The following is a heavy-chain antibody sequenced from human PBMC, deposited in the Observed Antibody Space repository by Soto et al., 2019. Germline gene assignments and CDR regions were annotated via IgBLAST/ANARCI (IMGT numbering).Heavy chain of an antibody. CDR3: ARGHDSRGPNPAFDY. V-gene: IGHV4-31*03. D-gene: IGHD3-22*01. CDR1: GVSINSGGSY. J-gene: IGHJ4*02. Sequence: SETLSLTCTVSGVSINSGGSYCIWIRQHPGKGLEWIGYIYYSGSTYYNPSLKSRATISVDTSKNQFSLKLSSVTAADTAVYYCARGHDSRGPNPAFDYWGQGTLVTVSS. CDR2: IYYSGST.